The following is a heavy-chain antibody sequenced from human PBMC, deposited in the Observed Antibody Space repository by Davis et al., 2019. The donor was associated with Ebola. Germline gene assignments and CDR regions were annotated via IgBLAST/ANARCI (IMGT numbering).Heavy chain of an antibody. D-gene: IGHD5-18*01. CDR2: ISSSSSTI. J-gene: IGHJ4*02. Sequence: GESLKISCAASGFIFSSYTMNWVRQAPGKGLEWVSYISSSSSTIYYADSVKGRFTISRDNAKNSLYLQMNSLRDEDTAVYYCARDTWIQRGEYYFDYWGQGTLVTVSS. V-gene: IGHV3-48*02. CDR1: GFIFSSYT. CDR3: ARDTWIQRGEYYFDY.